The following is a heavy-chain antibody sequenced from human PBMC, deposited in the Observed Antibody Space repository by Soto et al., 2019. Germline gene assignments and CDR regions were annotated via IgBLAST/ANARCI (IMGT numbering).Heavy chain of an antibody. Sequence: QVQLVESGGGVVQPGRSLRLSCAASGFTFSNYGMHWVRQAPGKGLEWVALISYDGSNKYYADSVKGRFTISRDNSKNTLYLQMNSLRAEATAVYYCAKVPIRPYYFDYWGQGTLVTVSS. CDR1: GFTFSNYG. CDR2: ISYDGSNK. J-gene: IGHJ4*02. D-gene: IGHD3-16*01. CDR3: AKVPIRPYYFDY. V-gene: IGHV3-30*18.